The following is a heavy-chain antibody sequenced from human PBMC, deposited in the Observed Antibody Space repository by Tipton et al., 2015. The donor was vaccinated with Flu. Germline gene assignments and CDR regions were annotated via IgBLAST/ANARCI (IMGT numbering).Heavy chain of an antibody. V-gene: IGHV3-33*01. J-gene: IGHJ4*02. CDR1: GFIFSTYG. CDR2: IWYDGTNE. Sequence: SLRLSCAASGFIFSTYGMHWVRQAPGKGLEWVAVIWYDGTNEYYADSVKGRFTISRDNSKNTVYLQMNSLRAEDTAVYYCARTRGGYCSSTSCYADYFDFWCQGTLVTVSS. CDR3: ARTRGGYCSSTSCYADYFDF. D-gene: IGHD2-2*01.